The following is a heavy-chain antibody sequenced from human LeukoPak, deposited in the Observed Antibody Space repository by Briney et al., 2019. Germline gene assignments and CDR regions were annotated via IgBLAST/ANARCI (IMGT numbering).Heavy chain of an antibody. CDR2: IRTTAEGAKYA. CDR3: AESIAANGTVY. Sequence: GGSLRLSCATSGFSFTDYPMNWVRQAPGKGLEWISNIRTTAEGAKYAYYADSVKGRVTISRDDGKNTLYLHMNSLRAEDTAVYYCAESIAANGTVYWGQGTQVTVSS. D-gene: IGHD6-13*01. V-gene: IGHV3-48*01. CDR1: GFSFTDYP. J-gene: IGHJ4*02.